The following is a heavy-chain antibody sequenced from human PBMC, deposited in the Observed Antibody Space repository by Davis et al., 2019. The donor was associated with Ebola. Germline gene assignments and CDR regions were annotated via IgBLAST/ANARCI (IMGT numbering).Heavy chain of an antibody. CDR1: GFIFSTEY. J-gene: IGHJ4*02. CDR3: ARVGGWLAAGVDY. CDR2: IRQDGNER. Sequence: GESLKISCAASGFIFSTEYMSWVRQAPGMGLEWVANIRQDGNERNYVASVKGRFTISRDNTKSFLYLQMNSLRGEDTAVYYCARVGGWLAAGVDYWGQGTLVTVSS. V-gene: IGHV3-7*03. D-gene: IGHD5-12*01.